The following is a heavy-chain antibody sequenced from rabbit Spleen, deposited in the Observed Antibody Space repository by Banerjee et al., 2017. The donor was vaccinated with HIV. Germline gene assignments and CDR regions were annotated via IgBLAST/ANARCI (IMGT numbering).Heavy chain of an antibody. CDR3: ARGEHFSVGFSAFAIYLDL. CDR2: IYTDGSGDT. D-gene: IGHD6-1*01. CDR1: GFSFSSRYY. J-gene: IGHJ4*01. V-gene: IGHV1S40*01. Sequence: QSLEESGGDLVKPGASLTLTCTASGFSFSSRYYMCWVRQAPGKGLEWIACIYTDGSGDTYAASWAKGRFTISKTSSTTVDLKMTSLTAADTATYFCARGEHFSVGFSAFAIYLDLWGPGTLVTVS.